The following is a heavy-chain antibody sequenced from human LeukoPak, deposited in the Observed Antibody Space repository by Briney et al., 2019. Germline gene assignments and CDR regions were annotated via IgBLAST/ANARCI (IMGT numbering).Heavy chain of an antibody. CDR3: TRGFYCSDHSCYVNGEFDY. J-gene: IGHJ4*02. Sequence: PGGSLRLSCAASGFTFSTYDMHWVRQTTGGGLEWVSGIGTSGDTHYPDSVEGRFTISRENAKNSLYLQMNSLRAGDTAVYYCTRGFYCSDHSCYVNGEFDYWGQGTLVTVSS. D-gene: IGHD2-2*01. V-gene: IGHV3-13*01. CDR1: GFTFSTYD. CDR2: IGTSGDT.